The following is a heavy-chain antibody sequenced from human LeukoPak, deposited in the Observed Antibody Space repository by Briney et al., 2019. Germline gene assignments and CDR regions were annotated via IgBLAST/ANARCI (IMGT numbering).Heavy chain of an antibody. CDR3: ARDKKGPYYYYYGMDV. CDR1: GFTFSSYA. CDR2: ISGSGGST. J-gene: IGHJ6*02. Sequence: PGGSLRLSCAASGFTFSSYAMSWVRQAPGKGLEWVSAISGSGGSTYYADSVKGRFTISRDNSKNTLYLQMNSLRAEDTAVYYCARDKKGPYYYYYGMDVWGQGTTVTVSS. V-gene: IGHV3-23*01.